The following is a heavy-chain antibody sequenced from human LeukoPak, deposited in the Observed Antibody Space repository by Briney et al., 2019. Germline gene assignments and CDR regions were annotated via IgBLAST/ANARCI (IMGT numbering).Heavy chain of an antibody. D-gene: IGHD3-16*01. Sequence: SETLSLTCTVPDYSIRSYAWSSIRQPPGKGLEWIGFINHSGNTNYNPSLKSRVTLSVDTSKSQFSLRLSSVTAADTAVYYCARHGGTFDPWGQGTLVTVSS. CDR3: ARHGGTFDP. CDR2: INHSGNT. J-gene: IGHJ5*02. CDR1: DYSIRSYA. V-gene: IGHV4-59*08.